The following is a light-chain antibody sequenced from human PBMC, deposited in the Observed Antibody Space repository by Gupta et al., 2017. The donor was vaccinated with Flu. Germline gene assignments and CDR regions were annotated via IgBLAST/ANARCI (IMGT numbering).Light chain of an antibody. J-gene: IGKJ4*01. CDR2: DAS. Sequence: SPAILSLSPGERATRSCRASQSVRSYLAWYQQKPDQAPRLLIYDASNRASGIPPRFSGSGSGTDFTLTSSRREHEDFAVYYCQQRYYSFTFGRGTKVEIK. CDR3: QQRYYSFT. CDR1: QSVRSY. V-gene: IGKV3-11*01.